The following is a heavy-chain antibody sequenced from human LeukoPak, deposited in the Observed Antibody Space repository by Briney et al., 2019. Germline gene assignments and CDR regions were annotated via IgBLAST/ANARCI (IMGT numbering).Heavy chain of an antibody. D-gene: IGHD3-22*01. CDR3: ARVSYYYDSSGYPTYYYYYGMDV. V-gene: IGHV4-34*01. J-gene: IGHJ6*02. Sequence: PSETLSLTCAVYGGSFSGYYWSWIRQPPGKGLEWIGEINHSGSTNYNPSLKSRVTISVDTSKNQFSLKLSSVTAADTAVYYCARVSYYYDSSGYPTYYYYYGMDVWGQGTTVTVSS. CDR1: GGSFSGYY. CDR2: INHSGST.